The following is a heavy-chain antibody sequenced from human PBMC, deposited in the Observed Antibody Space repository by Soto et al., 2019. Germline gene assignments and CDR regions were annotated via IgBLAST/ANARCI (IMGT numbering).Heavy chain of an antibody. J-gene: IGHJ6*02. CDR3: ARASVPAAMLLPYYYGMDV. Sequence: GGSLRLSCAASGFTFSSYGMHWVRQAPGKGLEWVAVIWYDGSNKYYADSVKGRFTISRDNSKNTLYLQMNSLRAEDTAVYYCARASVPAAMLLPYYYGMDVWGQGTTVTVSS. V-gene: IGHV3-33*01. D-gene: IGHD2-2*01. CDR1: GFTFSSYG. CDR2: IWYDGSNK.